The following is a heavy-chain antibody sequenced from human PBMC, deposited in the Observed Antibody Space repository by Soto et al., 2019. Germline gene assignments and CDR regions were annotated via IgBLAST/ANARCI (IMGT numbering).Heavy chain of an antibody. CDR2: MNADNGNT. D-gene: IGHD5-12*01. Sequence: ASVKVSCKASGYTFTSYAMHWVRQAPGQRLEWMGWMNADNGNTGYAQKFQGRVTMTRNTSISTAYMELSSLRSEDTAVYYCARSVYSGYGYYYYMDVWGKGTTVTVSS. J-gene: IGHJ6*03. CDR3: ARSVYSGYGYYYYMDV. CDR1: GYTFTSYA. V-gene: IGHV1-8*02.